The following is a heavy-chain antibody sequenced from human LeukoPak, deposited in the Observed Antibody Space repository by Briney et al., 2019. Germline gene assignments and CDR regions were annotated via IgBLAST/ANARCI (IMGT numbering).Heavy chain of an antibody. D-gene: IGHD1-26*01. CDR1: GSSISSYY. CDR3: ASVTGGIFDY. CDR2: IYYSGST. J-gene: IGHJ4*02. V-gene: IGHV4-59*05. Sequence: SETLSLTCTVSGSSISSYYWSWIRQPPGKGLEWIGSIYYSGSTYYNPSLKSRVTISVDTSKNQFSLKLSSVTAADTAVYYCASVTGGIFDYWGQGTLVTVSS.